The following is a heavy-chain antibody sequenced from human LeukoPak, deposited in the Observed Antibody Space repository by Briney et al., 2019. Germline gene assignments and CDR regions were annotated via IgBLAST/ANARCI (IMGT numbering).Heavy chain of an antibody. J-gene: IGHJ4*02. CDR3: ARDGGSAWFLDY. CDR1: GFTFSDNY. V-gene: IGHV3-11*04. D-gene: IGHD6-19*01. CDR2: ISSGNTT. Sequence: GGSLRLSCAVSGFTFSDNYMSWIRQAPGKGLEWVSYISSGNTTYNADSVKGRFSITRDNAKNSLYLQMNSLRAEDTAVYYCARDGGSAWFLDYWGQGTLVTVSS.